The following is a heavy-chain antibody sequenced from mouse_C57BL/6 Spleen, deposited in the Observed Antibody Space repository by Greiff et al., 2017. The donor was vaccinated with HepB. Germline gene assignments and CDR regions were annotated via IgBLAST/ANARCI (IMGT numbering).Heavy chain of an antibody. CDR3: TSYDGYYVHFDY. Sequence: DVMLVESGGGLVQPGGSMKLSCAASGFTFSDAWMDWVRQSPEKGLEWVAEIRNKANNHATYYAESVKGRFTISRDDSKSSVYLQMNSLRAEDTGIYYCTSYDGYYVHFDYWGQGTTLTVSS. D-gene: IGHD2-3*01. CDR2: IRNKANNHAT. V-gene: IGHV6-6*01. CDR1: GFTFSDAW. J-gene: IGHJ2*01.